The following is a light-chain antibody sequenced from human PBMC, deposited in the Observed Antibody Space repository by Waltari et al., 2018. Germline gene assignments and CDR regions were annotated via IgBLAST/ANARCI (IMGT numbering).Light chain of an antibody. CDR1: SSNIGGNV. CDR2: RSD. V-gene: IGLV1-44*01. Sequence: QSVLTQPPSASGTPGQRVTISCTGSSSNIGGNVVNWYQQLPGKAPTLLISRSDLVPSGVPDRFSGSKSGTSASLAISGLQSADEGDYYCAAWDDSLHGHWVFGGGTKVTVL. J-gene: IGLJ3*02. CDR3: AAWDDSLHGHWV.